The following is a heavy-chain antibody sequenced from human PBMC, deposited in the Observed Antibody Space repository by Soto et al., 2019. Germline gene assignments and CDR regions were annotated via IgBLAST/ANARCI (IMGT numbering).Heavy chain of an antibody. CDR2: INSDESSR. CDR3: ARGIDFYFDL. CDR1: GFTFSNYW. J-gene: IGHJ2*01. V-gene: IGHV3-74*01. Sequence: EVQLVESGGDLVQPGGSLSLSCVASGFTFSNYWMHWVRQAPGKGLEWVSRINSDESSRAYADSVKGRFISSRDNDKNSLSLEMNILRAEDTAVYYCARGIDFYFDLLGRGTLVTVSS.